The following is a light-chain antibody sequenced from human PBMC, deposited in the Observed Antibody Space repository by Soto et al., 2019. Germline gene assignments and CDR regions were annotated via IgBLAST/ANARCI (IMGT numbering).Light chain of an antibody. J-gene: IGLJ2*01. Sequence: QSALTQPASVSGSPGQSITISCTGTSSDVGGYNYVSWYQQHPGKAPKLMIYEVSNRPSGVFNRFSGSKSGNTASLTISGIQAEDEADYYCSSYTSSSTLVFGGGTKLTVL. CDR3: SSYTSSSTLV. CDR2: EVS. V-gene: IGLV2-14*01. CDR1: SSDVGGYNY.